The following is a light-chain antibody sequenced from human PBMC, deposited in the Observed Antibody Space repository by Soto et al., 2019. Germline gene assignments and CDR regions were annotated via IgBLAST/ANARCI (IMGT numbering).Light chain of an antibody. J-gene: IGLJ2*01. CDR3: CSDAGHVV. Sequence: QSALTQPASVSGSPGQSITISCTGTSSDVGSYNLVSWYQQHPGKAPKLMIYEVSKRPSGVSNRFSGSKSGNTASLTISGLQAEDEADYYCCSDAGHVVFGGGTKLTVL. V-gene: IGLV2-23*02. CDR2: EVS. CDR1: SSDVGSYNL.